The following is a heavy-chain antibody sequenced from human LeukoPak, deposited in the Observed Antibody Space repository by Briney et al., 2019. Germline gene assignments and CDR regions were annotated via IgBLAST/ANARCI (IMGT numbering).Heavy chain of an antibody. V-gene: IGHV4-61*02. CDR1: GGSISSGSYY. D-gene: IGHD6-13*01. J-gene: IGHJ1*01. CDR2: IYTSGST. Sequence: PSETLSLTCTVSGGSISSGSYYWSWIRQPAGKGLEWIGRIYTSGSTNYNPSLKSRVTISVDTSKNQFSLKLSSVTAADTAVYYCARGELTYSSSWYRVAEYFQHWGQGTLVTVSS. CDR3: ARGELTYSSSWYRVAEYFQH.